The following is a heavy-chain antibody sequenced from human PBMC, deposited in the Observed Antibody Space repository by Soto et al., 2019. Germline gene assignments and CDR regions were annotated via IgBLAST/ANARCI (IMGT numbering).Heavy chain of an antibody. CDR2: IIPIFGTA. J-gene: IGHJ6*01. Sequence: QVQLVQSGAEVKKHGSSVTVSCKASGGTFSSYAISWVRQAPGQGLEWMGGIIPIFGTANYAQKFQGRVTITADESTGTAYMELSILRSEDTAVDYCSRDRQPSSGWYMYDCMDVWGQGTTVTVAS. V-gene: IGHV1-69*01. D-gene: IGHD6-19*01. CDR3: SRDRQPSSGWYMYDCMDV. CDR1: GGTFSSYA.